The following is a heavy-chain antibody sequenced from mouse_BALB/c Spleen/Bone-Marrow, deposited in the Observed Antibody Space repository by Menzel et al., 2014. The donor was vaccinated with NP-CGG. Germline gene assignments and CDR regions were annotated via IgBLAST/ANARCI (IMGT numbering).Heavy chain of an antibody. D-gene: IGHD1-2*01. CDR1: GYAFSAYW. CDR2: IYPGDGDT. Sequence: VQLQQSGAELVRPGSSVKISCKASGYAFSAYWMNWVKQRPGQGLEWIGQIYPGDGDTNYNGRFKGKATLTADKSSSTAYMQLSSLTSEDSAVYFCTRSTATFDYWGQGTTLTVSS. J-gene: IGHJ2*01. V-gene: IGHV1-80*01. CDR3: TRSTATFDY.